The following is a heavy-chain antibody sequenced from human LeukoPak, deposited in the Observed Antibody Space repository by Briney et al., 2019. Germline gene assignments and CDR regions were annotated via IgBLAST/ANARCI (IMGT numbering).Heavy chain of an antibody. D-gene: IGHD6-6*01. V-gene: IGHV1-2*02. CDR3: ARLGIAARHDAFDI. Sequence: GASVKVSCKTSGYTFTGYYMHWVRQAPGQGLEWMGWINPNSGGTNYAQKFQGRVTMTRDTSISAAYMELSRLRSDDTAVYYCARLGIAARHDAFDIWGQGTMVTVSS. CDR1: GYTFTGYY. CDR2: INPNSGGT. J-gene: IGHJ3*02.